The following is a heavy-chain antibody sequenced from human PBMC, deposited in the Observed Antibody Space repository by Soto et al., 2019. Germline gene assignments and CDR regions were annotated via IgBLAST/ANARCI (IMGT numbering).Heavy chain of an antibody. CDR1: GFTFSGFA. D-gene: IGHD3-10*01. Sequence: QVQLVESGGGVVQPGRSLRLSCAASGFTFSGFAMPWVRQAPGKGLEWVAVISYDGSNKYYADSVKGRFTISRDNSKNTLYLQMNSLRAEDTAVYYCARSYSLDYWGQGTLVTVSS. V-gene: IGHV3-30-3*01. CDR2: ISYDGSNK. J-gene: IGHJ4*02. CDR3: ARSYSLDY.